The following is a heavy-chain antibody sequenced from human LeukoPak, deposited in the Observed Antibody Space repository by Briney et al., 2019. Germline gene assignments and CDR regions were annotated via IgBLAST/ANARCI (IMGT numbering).Heavy chain of an antibody. V-gene: IGHV6-1*01. CDR2: TYYRSKWYN. CDR3: ARARVPQWLVSGAFDI. CDR1: GESVSSNSAA. Sequence: SQTLSLTRAISGESVSSNSAAWNWIRQSPSRGLEWLGGTYYRSKWYNDYAVSVKSRITINPDTSKNQFSLQLNSVTPEDTAVYYCARARVPQWLVSGAFDIWGQGTMVTVSS. J-gene: IGHJ3*02. D-gene: IGHD6-19*01.